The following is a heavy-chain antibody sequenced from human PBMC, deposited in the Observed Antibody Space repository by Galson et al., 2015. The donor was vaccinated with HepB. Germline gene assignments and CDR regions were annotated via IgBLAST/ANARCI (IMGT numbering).Heavy chain of an antibody. J-gene: IGHJ1*01. CDR3: GSGPTWYTGWYRGLHKFFQH. Sequence: SLRLSCAASGFTFSSDAMRWVRQAPGKGLEWVSSISGSSTNKYYADSVKGRFTISRDNSKDTLYLQMDSLRPEDTAVYYCGSGPTWYTGWYRGLHKFFQHWGQGTLVTVSS. V-gene: IGHV3-23*01. D-gene: IGHD6-19*01. CDR1: GFTFSSDA. CDR2: ISGSSTNK.